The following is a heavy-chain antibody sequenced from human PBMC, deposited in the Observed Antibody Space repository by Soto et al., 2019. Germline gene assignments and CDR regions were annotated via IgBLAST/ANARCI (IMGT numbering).Heavy chain of an antibody. D-gene: IGHD3-3*01. J-gene: IGHJ6*02. CDR2: IDPSDSYT. Sequence: GESLKISCQGSGYSFTSYWISWVRQMPGKGLEWMGRIDPSDSYTNYSPSFQGHVTISADKSISTAYLQWSSLKASDTAMYYCESGGYYDFWGGYYHYYYYGMDVWGQGTTVTDSS. V-gene: IGHV5-10-1*01. CDR3: ESGGYYDFWGGYYHYYYYGMDV. CDR1: GYSFTSYW.